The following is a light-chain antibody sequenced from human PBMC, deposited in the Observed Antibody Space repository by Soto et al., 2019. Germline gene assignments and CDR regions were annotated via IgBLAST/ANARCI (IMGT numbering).Light chain of an antibody. CDR1: ESVSTN. J-gene: IGKJ1*01. Sequence: EIVMTQSPATLSLSPGERATLSCRASESVSTNLAWYQQKAGQAPRLLIHGASSRATGIPDRITGSGSGTDFTLSISRLEPEDFAVYYCQQYGGSTRTFGQGTKVDIK. V-gene: IGKV3-20*01. CDR2: GAS. CDR3: QQYGGSTRT.